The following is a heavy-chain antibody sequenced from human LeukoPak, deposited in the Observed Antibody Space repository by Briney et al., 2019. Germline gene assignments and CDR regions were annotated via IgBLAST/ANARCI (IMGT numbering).Heavy chain of an antibody. Sequence: ASVKVSCKASGYTFTSYGISWVRQAPGQGLEWMGWISAYNGNTNYAQKLQGSVTVTTATSTSTAYMELRSLRSDATAVYYCARYSGYDKWFDPWGQGTLVTVSS. J-gene: IGHJ5*02. CDR1: GYTFTSYG. CDR3: ARYSGYDKWFDP. D-gene: IGHD5-12*01. CDR2: ISAYNGNT. V-gene: IGHV1-18*01.